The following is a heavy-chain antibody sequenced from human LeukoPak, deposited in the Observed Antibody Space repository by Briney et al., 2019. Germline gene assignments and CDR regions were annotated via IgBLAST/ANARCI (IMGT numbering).Heavy chain of an antibody. CDR2: IYTSGST. D-gene: IGHD2-21*02. J-gene: IGHJ4*02. CDR3: ARARWVEGTAAFDY. Sequence: NPSETLSLTCTVSGGSISSYYWSWIRQPAGKGLEWIGRIYTSGSTNYNPSLKSRVTMSVDTSKNQFSPKLSSVTAADTAVYYCARARWVEGTAAFDYWGQGTLVTVSS. CDR1: GGSISSYY. V-gene: IGHV4-4*07.